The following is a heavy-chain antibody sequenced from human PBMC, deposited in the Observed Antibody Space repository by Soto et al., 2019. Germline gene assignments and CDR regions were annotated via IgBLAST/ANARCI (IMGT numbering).Heavy chain of an antibody. J-gene: IGHJ4*02. V-gene: IGHV3-33*01. Sequence: QVQLVESGGGVVQPGRSLRLSCAASGFTFSTYGMHWVRQAPGKGLEWVAVIWYDGSDKYFADSVKGRFTISRDNSKNTLYLQMNSLRAKDTAVYYCARASGPFDYWGQGTLVTVSS. CDR2: IWYDGSDK. CDR3: ARASGPFDY. CDR1: GFTFSTYG. D-gene: IGHD2-8*02.